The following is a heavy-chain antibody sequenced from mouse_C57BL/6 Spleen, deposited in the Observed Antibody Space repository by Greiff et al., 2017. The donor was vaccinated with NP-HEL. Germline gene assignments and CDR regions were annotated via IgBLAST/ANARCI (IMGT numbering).Heavy chain of an antibody. Sequence: EVKLMESGGGLVKPGGSLKLSCAASGFTFSDYGMHWVRQAPEKGLEWVAYISSGSSTIYYADTVKGQFTISRDNAKNTLFLQMTSLRSEDTAMYYCARPELREGAMDYWGQGTSVTVSS. D-gene: IGHD1-1*01. CDR1: GFTFSDYG. CDR2: ISSGSSTI. V-gene: IGHV5-17*01. J-gene: IGHJ4*01. CDR3: ARPELREGAMDY.